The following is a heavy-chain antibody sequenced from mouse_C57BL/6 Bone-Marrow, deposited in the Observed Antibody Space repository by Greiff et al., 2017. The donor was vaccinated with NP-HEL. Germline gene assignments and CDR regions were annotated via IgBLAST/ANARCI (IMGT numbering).Heavy chain of an antibody. CDR3: ARLIYDGYYAWFAY. J-gene: IGHJ3*01. Sequence: EVKLVESGGGLVQPGGSLKLSCAASGFTFSDYGMAWVRQAPRKGPEWVAFLSNLAYSIYYADTVTGRFTISRENAKNTLYLEMSSLMSEDTAMYYCARLIYDGYYAWFAYWGQGTLVTVSA. D-gene: IGHD2-3*01. CDR2: LSNLAYSI. CDR1: GFTFSDYG. V-gene: IGHV5-15*04.